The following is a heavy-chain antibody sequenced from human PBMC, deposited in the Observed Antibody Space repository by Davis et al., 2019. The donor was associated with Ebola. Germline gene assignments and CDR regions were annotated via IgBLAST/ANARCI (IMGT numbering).Heavy chain of an antibody. Sequence: GESLKISCAASGFTFSSYGMRWVRQAPGKGLEWVANIKQDGSEKYYVDSVKGRFTISRDNAKNSLYLQMNSLRAEDTAVYYCARYHVLRFLEWLPRTLDYWGQGTLVTVSS. J-gene: IGHJ4*02. CDR1: GFTFSSYG. V-gene: IGHV3-7*01. D-gene: IGHD3-3*01. CDR2: IKQDGSEK. CDR3: ARYHVLRFLEWLPRTLDY.